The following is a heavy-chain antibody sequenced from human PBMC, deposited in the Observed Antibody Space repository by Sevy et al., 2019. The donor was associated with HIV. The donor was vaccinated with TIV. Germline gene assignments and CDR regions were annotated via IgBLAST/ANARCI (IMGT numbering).Heavy chain of an antibody. CDR1: GFTFSSYG. J-gene: IGHJ1*01. CDR2: IWYDGSNK. V-gene: IGHV3-33*01. D-gene: IGHD3-22*01. Sequence: GGSLRLSCAASGFTFSSYGMHWVRQAPGKGLEWVAVIWYDGSNKYYADSVKGRFTISRDNSKNTLYLQMNSLRAEDTAVYYCARDQPGYYYDSSGYLRTSFQHWGQGTLVTVSS. CDR3: ARDQPGYYYDSSGYLRTSFQH.